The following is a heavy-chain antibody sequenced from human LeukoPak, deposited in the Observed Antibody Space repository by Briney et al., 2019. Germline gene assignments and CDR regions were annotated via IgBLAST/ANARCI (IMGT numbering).Heavy chain of an antibody. CDR2: INPNSGGT. J-gene: IGHJ5*02. V-gene: IGHV1-2*02. CDR1: GYSFTDYY. D-gene: IGHD2-21*01. Sequence: ASVKVSCKTSGYSFTDYYMHWVRQAPGQGLEWMGWINPNSGGTSSAQKFQGRVTMTRDTSITTVYMEVSWLTSDDTAIYYCARADRPYGGPYLIGPWGQGTLVTVSS. CDR3: ARADRPYGGPYLIGP.